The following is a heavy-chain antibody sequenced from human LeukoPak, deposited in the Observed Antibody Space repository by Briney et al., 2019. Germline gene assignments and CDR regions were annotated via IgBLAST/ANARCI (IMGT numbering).Heavy chain of an antibody. V-gene: IGHV3-7*03. D-gene: IGHD3-10*01. CDR3: ARVSDYYGSGYAFDI. Sequence: GGSLRLSCAASGFTFSSYWMSWVRQAPGKGPEWVANIKQDGSEKYYVDSVRGRFTISRDNAKNSLYLQMNSLRAEDTAVYYCARVSDYYGSGYAFDIWGQGTMVTVSS. J-gene: IGHJ3*02. CDR2: IKQDGSEK. CDR1: GFTFSSYW.